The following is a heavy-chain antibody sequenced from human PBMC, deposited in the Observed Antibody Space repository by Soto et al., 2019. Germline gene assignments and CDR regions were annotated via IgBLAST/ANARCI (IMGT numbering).Heavy chain of an antibody. Sequence: QITLKESGPTLVRPAQTLTLTCDFSGFSISTYHMGVAWIRQPPGKALEWLALIYWDDDKRYSPSLKDRLASSKDTSSNQVVLTITNLDPGDSATYFCAHAGDYDLLTFDHWGPGTLVTVSS. CDR2: IYWDDDK. D-gene: IGHD4-17*01. CDR1: GFSISTYHMG. V-gene: IGHV2-5*02. CDR3: AHAGDYDLLTFDH. J-gene: IGHJ4*02.